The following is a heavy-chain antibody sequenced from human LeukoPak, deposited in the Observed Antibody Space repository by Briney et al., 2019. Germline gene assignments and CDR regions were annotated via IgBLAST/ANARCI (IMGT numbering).Heavy chain of an antibody. CDR1: GGSFSGYY. V-gene: IGHV4-34*01. D-gene: IGHD2-15*01. J-gene: IGHJ4*02. CDR3: ARVGCSGGSCEFDY. Sequence: SETLSLTCAVYGGSFSGYYWSWIRQPPGKGLEWIGEINHSGSTNYNPSLKSRVTISVDTSKNQFSLKLSSVTAADKAVYYCARVGCSGGSCEFDYWGQGTLVTVSS. CDR2: INHSGST.